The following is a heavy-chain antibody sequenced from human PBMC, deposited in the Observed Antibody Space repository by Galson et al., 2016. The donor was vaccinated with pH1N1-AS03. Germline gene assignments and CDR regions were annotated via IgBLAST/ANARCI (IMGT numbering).Heavy chain of an antibody. CDR1: GGSFSGYY. CDR2: INHSGTT. V-gene: IGHV4-34*01. J-gene: IGHJ3*02. CDR3: ARVPVLLNAFDI. Sequence: ETLSLTCAVSGGSFSGYYWYWFRQPPGKGLEWIGEINHSGTTNYNPSLRSRVTISVDTSKNQFSLRLSSVTAADTAVYFCARVPVLLNAFDIWGQGTMVTVSS. D-gene: IGHD3-10*01.